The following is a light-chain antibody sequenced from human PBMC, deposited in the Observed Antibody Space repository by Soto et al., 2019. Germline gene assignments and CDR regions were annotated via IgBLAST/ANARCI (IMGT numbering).Light chain of an antibody. CDR1: QSVGSN. CDR2: GAS. CDR3: QQYNNWPPLT. Sequence: EIVMTQSPATLSVSPGARATLSCRASQSVGSNLAWYQQKPGPAPRLLIYGASTRATGIPARFSGSGSGTEFTLTISSLQSEDFAVYYCQQYNNWPPLTFGGGTKVEIK. J-gene: IGKJ4*01. V-gene: IGKV3-15*01.